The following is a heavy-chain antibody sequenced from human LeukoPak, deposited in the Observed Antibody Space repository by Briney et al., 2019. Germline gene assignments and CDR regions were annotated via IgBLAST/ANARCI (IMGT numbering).Heavy chain of an antibody. J-gene: IGHJ6*03. CDR3: AREEYSSSAYYYYMDV. D-gene: IGHD6-6*01. Sequence: SGGSPRLSCAASGFTFSNYTLNWVRQAPGKGLEWDSYISSSSSTIYYADSVKGRFTISRDNAKKSLYLQMNSLRAEDTAVYYCAREEYSSSAYYYYMDVWGKGTTVTVSS. V-gene: IGHV3-48*01. CDR1: GFTFSNYT. CDR2: ISSSSSTI.